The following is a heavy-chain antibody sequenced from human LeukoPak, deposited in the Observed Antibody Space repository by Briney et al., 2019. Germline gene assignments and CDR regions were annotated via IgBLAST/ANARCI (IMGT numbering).Heavy chain of an antibody. J-gene: IGHJ6*02. CDR1: GGSFSGYY. CDR3: ARLNLYCSRTSCSKPRPYYFYYGMDV. Sequence: SETLSLTCAVYGGSFSGYYWSWIRQPPGKGLEWIGEINHSGSTNYNPSLNSRVTISVDTSKNQFSLKLSSVTAADTAVYYCARLNLYCSRTSCSKPRPYYFYYGMDVWGQGTTVTVSS. CDR2: INHSGST. D-gene: IGHD2-2*01. V-gene: IGHV4-34*01.